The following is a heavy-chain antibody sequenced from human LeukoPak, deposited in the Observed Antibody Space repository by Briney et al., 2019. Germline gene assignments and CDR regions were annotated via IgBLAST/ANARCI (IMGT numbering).Heavy chain of an antibody. D-gene: IGHD1-1*01. CDR2: INAGNGNT. V-gene: IGHV1-3*01. CDR3: ARERVSPHWFDY. J-gene: IGHJ4*02. Sequence: ASVKVSCKASGYTFTSYAMNWVRQAPGQGLEWMGWINAGNGNTRYSQRFQGRVTLTRDTSASTSYMELSSLTSEDTAVYYCARERVSPHWFDYWGQGTLVTVSS. CDR1: GYTFTSYA.